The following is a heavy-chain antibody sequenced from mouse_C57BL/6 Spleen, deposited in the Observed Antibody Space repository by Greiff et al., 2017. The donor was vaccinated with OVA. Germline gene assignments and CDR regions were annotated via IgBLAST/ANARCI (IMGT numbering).Heavy chain of an antibody. Sequence: QVQLQQPGAELVKPGASVKMSCKASGYTFTSYWINWVKQRPGQGLEWIGEIDPGSGSTNYNEKFKSKATLTVDTSSSTAYMQLSSLTSEDSAFYCWTRWKYYDADYWGQGTTLTVSS. CDR1: GYTFTSYW. V-gene: IGHV1-55*01. D-gene: IGHD2-4*01. J-gene: IGHJ2*01. CDR2: IDPGSGST. CDR3: TRWKYYDADY.